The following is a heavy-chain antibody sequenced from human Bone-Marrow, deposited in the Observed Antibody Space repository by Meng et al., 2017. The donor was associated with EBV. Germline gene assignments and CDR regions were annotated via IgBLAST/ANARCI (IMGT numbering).Heavy chain of an antibody. J-gene: IGHJ4*02. Sequence: QVQVVRSGAEVKKPGSSAKVSCWTSGGTFNSAAVSWVRQAPGQGLEWMGGLIPMSGAPHYAQKFQGRVTITADESTSTHYMDLSNLRSDDTAMYYCASESGRGFTPDYWGQGTLVTVSS. CDR2: LIPMSGAP. CDR3: ASESGRGFTPDY. CDR1: GGTFNSAA. V-gene: IGHV1-69*01. D-gene: IGHD3-10*01.